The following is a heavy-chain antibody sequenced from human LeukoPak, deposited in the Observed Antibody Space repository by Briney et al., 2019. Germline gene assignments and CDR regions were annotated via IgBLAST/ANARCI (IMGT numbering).Heavy chain of an antibody. Sequence: GSLRLSCAASGFTFSSYWMSWVRQAPGKGLEWVANIKQDGSEKYYVDSVKGRFTISRDNAKNSLYLQMNSLRAEDTAVYYCARETYYDSSGYSRFTYWGQGTLVTVSS. CDR3: ARETYYDSSGYSRFTY. V-gene: IGHV3-7*01. D-gene: IGHD3-22*01. J-gene: IGHJ4*02. CDR2: IKQDGSEK. CDR1: GFTFSSYW.